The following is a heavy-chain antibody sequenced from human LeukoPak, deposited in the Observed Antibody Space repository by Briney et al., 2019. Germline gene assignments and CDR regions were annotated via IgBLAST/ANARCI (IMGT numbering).Heavy chain of an antibody. CDR2: ISPDGTSA. Sequence: PGGSLRLSCAASGFTFSTYWMHWVRQVPGKGLVWVSRISPDGTSALYADSVKGRFTISRDNAKNTLYLQMNSLRGDDTAVYYCARVSVCPHCHFDYWGQGTLVTVSS. J-gene: IGHJ4*02. CDR1: GFTFSTYW. D-gene: IGHD5/OR15-5a*01. CDR3: ARVSVCPHCHFDY. V-gene: IGHV3-74*01.